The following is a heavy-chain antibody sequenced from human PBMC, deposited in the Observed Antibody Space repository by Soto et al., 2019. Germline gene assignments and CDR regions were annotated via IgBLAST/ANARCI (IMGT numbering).Heavy chain of an antibody. J-gene: IGHJ4*02. CDR2: IYHSGST. D-gene: IGHD5-18*01. Sequence: QLQLQESGSGLVKPSQTLSLTCAVSGGSISSGGYSWSWIRQPPGKGLEWIGYIYHSGSTYYNPSRKSRVNISVDRSKNQLSLKLSYVTAADTAVYYCARVWHGYSYGLHDYWGQGILVTVSS. V-gene: IGHV4-30-2*01. CDR3: ARVWHGYSYGLHDY. CDR1: GGSISSGGYS.